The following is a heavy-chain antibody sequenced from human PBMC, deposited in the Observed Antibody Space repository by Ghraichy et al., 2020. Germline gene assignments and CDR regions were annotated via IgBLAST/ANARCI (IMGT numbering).Heavy chain of an antibody. V-gene: IGHV3-48*02. Sequence: GGSLRLSCVASGFTFSSSAMDWVRQAPGKGLEWVSFITSSSDTILYADSVKGRFTISRDNAKNSLYLQMNSLRDEDTAMYYCTRGRDHAFDIWGQGTVVTVSS. CDR1: GFTFSSSA. CDR3: TRGRDHAFDI. J-gene: IGHJ3*02. CDR2: ITSSSDTI.